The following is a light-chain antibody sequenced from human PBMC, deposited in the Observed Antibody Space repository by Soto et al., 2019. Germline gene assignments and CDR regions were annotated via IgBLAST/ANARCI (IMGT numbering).Light chain of an antibody. J-gene: IGKJ3*01. V-gene: IGKV1-5*01. CDR1: HNIERR. CDR2: DAS. CDR3: QKYNRAPFA. Sequence: ITQSPSILEAYVGDRVTITCRASHNIERRMSWYQQKPGKAPSLLIFDASSFHSGVPSRFSGSVSGTDYSLPISSLQPEDVATYYCQKYNRAPFAFSPRTKADIK.